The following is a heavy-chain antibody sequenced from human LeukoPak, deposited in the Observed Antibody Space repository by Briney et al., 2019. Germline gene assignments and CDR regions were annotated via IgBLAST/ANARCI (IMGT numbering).Heavy chain of an antibody. D-gene: IGHD3-10*01. V-gene: IGHV3-13*04. Sequence: GGSLRLSCAASGFTFSSYDMHWVRQPTGKGLEWVSAIDTAGKTYYPGSVKGRFTISRENAKNSLYLQMNCLRAGDTAVYYCAREATGSGPWYFDLWGRGTLVTVSS. CDR3: AREATGSGPWYFDL. CDR2: IDTAGKT. CDR1: GFTFSSYD. J-gene: IGHJ2*01.